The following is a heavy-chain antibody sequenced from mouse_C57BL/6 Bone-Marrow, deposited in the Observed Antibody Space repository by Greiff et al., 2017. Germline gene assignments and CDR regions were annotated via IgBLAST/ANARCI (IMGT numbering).Heavy chain of an antibody. D-gene: IGHD2-3*01. J-gene: IGHJ3*01. CDR1: GYTFTSYG. V-gene: IGHV1-81*01. CDR3: AREVAYDGEYLAY. Sequence: QVQLQQSGAELARPGASVKLSCKASGYTFTSYGISWVKQRTGQGLEWIGEIYPRSGNTYYNEKFKGKATLTADKSSSTAYMELRSLTSEDSAVYFCAREVAYDGEYLAYWGQGTLVTVSA. CDR2: IYPRSGNT.